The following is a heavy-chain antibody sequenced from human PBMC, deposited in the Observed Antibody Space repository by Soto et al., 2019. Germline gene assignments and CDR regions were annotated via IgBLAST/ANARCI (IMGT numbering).Heavy chain of an antibody. CDR1: CGSFSGYY. D-gene: IGHD3-10*01. CDR2: INHSGST. V-gene: IGHV4-34*01. Sequence: SETLSRTCAVYCGSFSGYYWSCIRQPAWKGLEWIVEINHSGSTNYRPSLKSRVTISVDTSKNRFSLKLSSVTPADTAVYYCASGLDRVLWFGDGAFDIGGKGTMVT. J-gene: IGHJ3*02. CDR3: ASGLDRVLWFGDGAFDI.